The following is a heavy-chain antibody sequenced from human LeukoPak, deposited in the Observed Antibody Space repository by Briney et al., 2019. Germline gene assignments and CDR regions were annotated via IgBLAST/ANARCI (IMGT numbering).Heavy chain of an antibody. V-gene: IGHV3-30*18. D-gene: IGHD1-1*01. J-gene: IGHJ6*02. Sequence: GSLRLSCAASGFTFSMFAMHWVRQAPGKGLEWVALISFDGNNKYYADSVKSRFTISRDISKNTLYLQMNSLRAEDTAVYYCAKVQLELGYYGMDVWGQGTTVTVSS. CDR1: GFTFSMFA. CDR2: ISFDGNNK. CDR3: AKVQLELGYYGMDV.